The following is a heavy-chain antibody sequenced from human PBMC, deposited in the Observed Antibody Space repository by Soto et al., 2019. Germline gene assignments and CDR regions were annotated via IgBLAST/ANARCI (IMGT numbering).Heavy chain of an antibody. V-gene: IGHV3-21*04. CDR2: ISSSSSYK. CDR1: GFIFSSYS. D-gene: IGHD2-2*01. Sequence: GGSLRLSCAASGFIFSSYSMNWVRQAPGKGLEWVSSISSSSSYKYYVDSVKGRFTISRDNAKNTLYLQMNSLRADDTAVYYCASPRPNSGTLYLWGQGTLVTVSS. CDR3: ASPRPNSGTLYL. J-gene: IGHJ4*02.